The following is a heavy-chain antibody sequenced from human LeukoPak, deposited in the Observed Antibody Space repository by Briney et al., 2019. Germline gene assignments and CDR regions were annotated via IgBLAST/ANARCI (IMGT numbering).Heavy chain of an antibody. CDR2: IGTAGDT. CDR1: GFTFTTYD. Sequence: GGSLRLSCAASGFTFTTYDMHWVRQATGKGLEWVSAIGTAGDTYYPGSVKGRFTISRDNSKNSLYLQMNSLRAEDTAVYYCARDGSSGYHPNNDYWGQGTLVTVSS. V-gene: IGHV3-13*01. CDR3: ARDGSSGYHPNNDY. D-gene: IGHD3-22*01. J-gene: IGHJ4*02.